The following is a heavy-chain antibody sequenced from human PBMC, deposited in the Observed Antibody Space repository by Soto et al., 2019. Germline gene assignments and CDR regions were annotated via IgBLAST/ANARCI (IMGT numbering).Heavy chain of an antibody. CDR1: GYTFTTYD. CDR2: MNPNSGNT. V-gene: IGHV1-8*01. J-gene: IGHJ4*02. CDR3: AIGRYRRTWYYAFAY. Sequence: ASVKVSCKASGYTFTTYDINWVRQATGEGLEWMGWMNPNSGNTGHAQKFQGRVTLTSDTSISTAYMELNSLRSEDTAVYYCAIGRYRRTWYYAFAYRGKGTSVTVSS. D-gene: IGHD6-13*01.